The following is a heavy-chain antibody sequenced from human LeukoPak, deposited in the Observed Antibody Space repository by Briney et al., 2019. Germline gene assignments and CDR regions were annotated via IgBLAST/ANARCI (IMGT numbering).Heavy chain of an antibody. CDR3: ARGSELIAAAGIFDY. CDR2: IYYSGST. V-gene: IGHV4-61*01. Sequence: PSETLSLTSTVSGGSVSSGSYYWSWIRQPPGKGLEWIGYIYYSGSTNYNPSLKSRVTISVDTSKNQFSLKLSSVTAADTAVYYCARGSELIAAAGIFDYWGQGTLVTVSS. J-gene: IGHJ4*02. CDR1: GGSVSSGSYY. D-gene: IGHD6-13*01.